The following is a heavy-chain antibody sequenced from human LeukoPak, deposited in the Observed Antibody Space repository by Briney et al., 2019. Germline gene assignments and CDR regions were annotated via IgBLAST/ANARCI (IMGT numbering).Heavy chain of an antibody. CDR3: ARDRVHGVATAPGYNWFDP. J-gene: IGHJ5*02. CDR1: GGSISSSSYY. CDR2: IYYSGST. Sequence: PSETLSLTCTVSGGSISSSSYYWGWIRQPPGKGLEWIGSIYYSGSTYYNPSLKSRVTISVDTSKNQFSLKLSSVTAADTAVYYCARDRVHGVATAPGYNWFDPWGQGTLVTVSS. D-gene: IGHD5-12*01. V-gene: IGHV4-39*07.